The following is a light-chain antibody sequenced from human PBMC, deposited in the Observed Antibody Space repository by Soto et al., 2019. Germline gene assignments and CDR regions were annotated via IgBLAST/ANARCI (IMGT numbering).Light chain of an antibody. CDR3: QQDGSAGT. Sequence: SVLTQSPGTLSLSPGERATLSCRASQSVSNKYLAWYKQKPGQAPRLLIYVASNRATGIPDRFSGSGSGTDFTLTISRLEPEDFAVYYCQQDGSAGTFGQGKKVEIK. V-gene: IGKV3-20*01. J-gene: IGKJ1*01. CDR2: VAS. CDR1: QSVSNKY.